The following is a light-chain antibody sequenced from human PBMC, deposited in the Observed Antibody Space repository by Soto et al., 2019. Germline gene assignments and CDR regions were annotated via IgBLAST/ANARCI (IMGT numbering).Light chain of an antibody. CDR3: CSYAGSYTFV. J-gene: IGLJ1*01. V-gene: IGLV2-8*01. CDR1: SSDVGTYKY. CDR2: EVT. Sequence: QSVLTQPPSASGSPGQSVTISCTGTSSDVGTYKYVSWYQQHPGKAPKLMIYEVTKRPSGVPDRFSGSKPGNTASLTVSGLQAEDEADYYCCSYAGSYTFVFGTGTKVTVL.